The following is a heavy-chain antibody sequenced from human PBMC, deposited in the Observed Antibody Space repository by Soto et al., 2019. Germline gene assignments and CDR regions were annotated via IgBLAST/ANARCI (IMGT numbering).Heavy chain of an antibody. D-gene: IGHD2-15*01. Sequence: EVQLVESGGGLVQPGESLRLSCAASGFTFSSYWMHWVRQAPGKGLVWVSRINSDGSSTSYAGSVKGRFTISRDNAKNTLYLQMNSLRAEDTAVYYCVRTSLVVAAATRDYYWGQGTLVTVSS. CDR1: GFTFSSYW. CDR2: INSDGSST. J-gene: IGHJ4*02. CDR3: VRTSLVVAAATRDYY. V-gene: IGHV3-74*01.